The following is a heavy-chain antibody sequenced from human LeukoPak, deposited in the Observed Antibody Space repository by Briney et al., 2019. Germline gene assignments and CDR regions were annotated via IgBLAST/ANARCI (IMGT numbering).Heavy chain of an antibody. D-gene: IGHD1/OR15-1a*01. V-gene: IGHV1-2*02. Sequence: ASVKVSCKASGYTFTDYYMHWVRQAPGQGLDWVGWINPTSGATNYAQKFQGRVTMTRDTSNYTSYMELSRLRSDDTAVYYCAREFRTTTWSFDAFDLWGQGTMVTVSS. CDR2: INPTSGAT. CDR3: AREFRTTTWSFDAFDL. CDR1: GYTFTDYY. J-gene: IGHJ3*01.